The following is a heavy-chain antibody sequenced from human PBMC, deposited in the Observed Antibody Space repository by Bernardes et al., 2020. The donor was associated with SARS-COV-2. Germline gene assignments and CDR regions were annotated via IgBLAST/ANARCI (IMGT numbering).Heavy chain of an antibody. J-gene: IGHJ4*02. CDR1: VFTCSSYW. CDR2: INSDGSST. V-gene: IGHV3-74*01. Sequence: GSMRLALAASVFTCSSYWIHWVRPAPGKGLVWVSRINSDGSSTSYADSVKGRFTISRDNAKNTLYLQMNSLRAEDTAVYYCARADCSSTSCSKWGYWGQGTLVTVSS. D-gene: IGHD2-2*01. CDR3: ARADCSSTSCSKWGY.